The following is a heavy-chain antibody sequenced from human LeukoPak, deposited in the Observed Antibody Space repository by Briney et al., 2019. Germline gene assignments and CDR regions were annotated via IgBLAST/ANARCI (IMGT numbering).Heavy chain of an antibody. V-gene: IGHV3-30-3*01. CDR3: AREKYYFDY. Sequence: GGSLRLSCAASGFTFSSYAMHWVRQAPGKGLEWVAVISYDGSNGYNADSVQGRFTISRDNSKNTLYLQMNSLRAEDTAVYYCAREKYYFDYWGQGTLVTVSS. CDR2: ISYDGSNG. CDR1: GFTFSSYA. J-gene: IGHJ4*02.